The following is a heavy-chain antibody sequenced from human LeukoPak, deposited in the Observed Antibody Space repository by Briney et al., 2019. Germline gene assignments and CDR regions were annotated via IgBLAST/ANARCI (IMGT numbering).Heavy chain of an antibody. Sequence: GGSLRLSCAASGFTFRSYAMNWVRQAPGKGLEWVSVISDTGGSTYYAASVKGRFTISRDNSKNTLYLQMNSLRAEDTAVYYCAKIYYSDSFDYWGQGTLVTVSS. J-gene: IGHJ4*02. V-gene: IGHV3-23*01. CDR2: ISDTGGST. CDR3: AKIYYSDSFDY. D-gene: IGHD3-22*01. CDR1: GFTFRSYA.